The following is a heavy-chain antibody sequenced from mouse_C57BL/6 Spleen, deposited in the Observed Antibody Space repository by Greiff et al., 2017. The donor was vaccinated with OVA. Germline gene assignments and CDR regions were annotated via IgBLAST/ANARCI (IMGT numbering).Heavy chain of an antibody. CDR3: ARYYGNYVDY. V-gene: IGHV1-26*01. Sequence: EVQLQQSGPELVKPGASVKISCKASGYTFTDYYMNWVKQSHGKSLEWIGDINPNNGGTSFNQKFKGKATLTVDKSSSTAYMELRSLTSEDSAVYYWARYYGNYVDYWGQGTTLTVSS. J-gene: IGHJ2*01. CDR1: GYTFTDYY. CDR2: INPNNGGT. D-gene: IGHD2-1*01.